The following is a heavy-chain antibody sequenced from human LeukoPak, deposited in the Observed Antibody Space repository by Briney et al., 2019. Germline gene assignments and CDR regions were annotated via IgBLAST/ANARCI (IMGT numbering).Heavy chain of an antibody. V-gene: IGHV3-30-3*01. J-gene: IGHJ4*02. CDR1: GFTFSMSA. Sequence: PGRSLRLSCAPSGFTFSMSAMHWVRLAPGKGLDWVAVISFDGGNKFYADSVKGRFSISRDNSKNTLYLQMNSLGLDDTAVYFCARGRAGIAAAGFDYWGQGTLVTVSS. CDR3: ARGRAGIAAAGFDY. CDR2: ISFDGGNK. D-gene: IGHD6-13*01.